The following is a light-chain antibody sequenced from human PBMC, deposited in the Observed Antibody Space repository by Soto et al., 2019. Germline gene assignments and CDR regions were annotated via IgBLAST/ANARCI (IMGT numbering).Light chain of an antibody. V-gene: IGKV3-11*02. J-gene: IGKJ2*01. CDR3: QYHTDWPPYT. CDR2: DSS. Sequence: EMVLTQSPATLSLSPGDRATLSCRASQSVGRYLAWYQQRPGQAPRLLIYDSSNRVTGIPARFSGNGSGRDFTLIISSLEPEDFAVYYCQYHTDWPPYTFGQGTTLEI. CDR1: QSVGRY.